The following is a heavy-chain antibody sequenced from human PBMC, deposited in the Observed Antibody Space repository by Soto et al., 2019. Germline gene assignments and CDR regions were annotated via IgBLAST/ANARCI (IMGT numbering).Heavy chain of an antibody. CDR3: ARVPGKFGLVIITPCSYYYGMDV. Sequence: QVQLVQSGAEVKKPGSSVKVSCKASGGTFSSYAISWVRQAPGQGLEWMGGIIPIFGTANYVQKFQGRVTITADASTSTAYMELSSLRSEDTAVYYCARVPGKFGLVIITPCSYYYGMDVWGQGTTVTVSS. V-gene: IGHV1-69*01. CDR1: GGTFSSYA. D-gene: IGHD3-9*01. CDR2: IIPIFGTA. J-gene: IGHJ6*02.